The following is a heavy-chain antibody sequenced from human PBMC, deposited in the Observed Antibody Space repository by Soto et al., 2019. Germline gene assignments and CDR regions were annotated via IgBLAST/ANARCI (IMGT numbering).Heavy chain of an antibody. CDR3: ATDTYCPATCYRGHGN. V-gene: IGHV3-7*01. D-gene: IGHD2-8*02. J-gene: IGHJ4*02. CDR2: MNQHGSDI. Sequence: EVQLVESGGDLVQPGGSLRLSCAASGFTFSSYWMAWVGQSPGKGLEWVASMNQHGSDIQYVDSVKGRFTISRDNARNLLCLQMNNLRAEDTAIYYCATDTYCPATCYRGHGNWGRGTLVTVSS. CDR1: GFTFSSYW.